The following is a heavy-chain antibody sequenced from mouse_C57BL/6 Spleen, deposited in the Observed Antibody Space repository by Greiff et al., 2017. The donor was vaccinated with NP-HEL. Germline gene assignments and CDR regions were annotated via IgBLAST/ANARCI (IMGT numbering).Heavy chain of an antibody. CDR3: ARDSNYAMDY. J-gene: IGHJ4*01. V-gene: IGHV1-54*01. CDR2: INPGSGGT. Sequence: QVQLKESGAELVRPGTSVKVSCKASGYAFTNYLIEWVKQRPGQGLEWIGVINPGSGGTNYNEKFKGKATLTADKSSSTAYMQLSSLTSEDSAVYFGARDSNYAMDYWGQGTSVTVSS. D-gene: IGHD3-2*01. CDR1: GYAFTNYL.